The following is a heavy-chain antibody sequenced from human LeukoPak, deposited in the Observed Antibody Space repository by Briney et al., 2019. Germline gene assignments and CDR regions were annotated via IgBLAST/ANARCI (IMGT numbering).Heavy chain of an antibody. J-gene: IGHJ4*02. CDR3: VRSWDINDFYYYFDY. CDR2: ISSSSSYI. CDR1: GFTFSTYG. Sequence: GGSLRLSCAASGFTFSTYGINWVRQAPGKGLEWVSFISSSSSYIYYADSLKGRFTISRDNAKNSLYLQMNSLRAEDTAVYYCVRSWDINDFYYYFDYWGQGTLVTVSS. D-gene: IGHD3/OR15-3a*01. V-gene: IGHV3-21*01.